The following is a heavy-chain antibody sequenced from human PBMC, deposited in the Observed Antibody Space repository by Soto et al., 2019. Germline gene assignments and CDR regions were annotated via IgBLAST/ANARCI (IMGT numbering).Heavy chain of an antibody. Sequence: ASVKVSCKASGGTFSSYAISWVRQAPGQGLEWMGGRIPIFGTANYAQKFQGRVTITADKSTSTAYMELNSLRSEDTAVYYCARRLVCSSTSCYIYYYGIDVWGQGTTVTVSS. V-gene: IGHV1-69*06. D-gene: IGHD2-2*02. J-gene: IGHJ6*02. CDR2: RIPIFGTA. CDR3: ARRLVCSSTSCYIYYYGIDV. CDR1: GGTFSSYA.